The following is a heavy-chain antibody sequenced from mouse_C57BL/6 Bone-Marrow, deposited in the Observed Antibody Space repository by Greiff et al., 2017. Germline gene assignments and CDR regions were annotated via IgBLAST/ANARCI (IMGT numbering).Heavy chain of an antibody. CDR1: GYTFTSYW. J-gene: IGHJ4*01. V-gene: IGHV1-72*01. Sequence: QVQLQQPGAELVKPGASVKLSCKASGYTFTSYWMHWVKQRPGRGLEWIGRIDPNSGGTKYNEKFKSKATLTVDKPSSTAYMQLSSLTSEDSAVYYCARTERVYYGNYGYAMDYWVKEPQSPSPQ. D-gene: IGHD2-1*01. CDR3: ARTERVYYGNYGYAMDY. CDR2: IDPNSGGT.